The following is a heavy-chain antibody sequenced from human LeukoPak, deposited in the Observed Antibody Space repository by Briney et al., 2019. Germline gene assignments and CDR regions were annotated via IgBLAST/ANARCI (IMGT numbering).Heavy chain of an antibody. CDR1: GFTFDDYA. D-gene: IGHD3-22*01. J-gene: IGHJ6*02. Sequence: GGSLRLSCAASGFTFDDYAMHWVRQAPGKGLEWVSLISGDGGSTYYADSVKGRFTISRDNSKNSLYLQMNSLRTEDTALYYCAKDKYYYDSSGYFDYYYYGMDVWGRGTTVTVSS. CDR2: ISGDGGST. CDR3: AKDKYYYDSSGYFDYYYYGMDV. V-gene: IGHV3-43*02.